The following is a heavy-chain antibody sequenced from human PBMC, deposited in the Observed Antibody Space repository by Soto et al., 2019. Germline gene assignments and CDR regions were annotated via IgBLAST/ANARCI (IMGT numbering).Heavy chain of an antibody. Sequence: SETLSLTCTFSGGSISSGDYYWSWIRQPPGKGLEWIGYIYYSGSTYYNPSLKSRVTISVDTSKNQFSLKLSSVTAADTAVYYCARSGHSSSLHYFDYWGQGTLVTVSS. CDR1: GGSISSGDYY. J-gene: IGHJ4*02. CDR3: ARSGHSSSLHYFDY. CDR2: IYYSGST. D-gene: IGHD6-6*01. V-gene: IGHV4-30-4*01.